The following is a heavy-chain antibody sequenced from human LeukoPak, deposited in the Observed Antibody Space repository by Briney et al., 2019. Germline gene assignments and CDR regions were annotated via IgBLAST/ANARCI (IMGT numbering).Heavy chain of an antibody. V-gene: IGHV3-74*01. CDR1: GLTFSGAW. J-gene: IGHJ4*02. Sequence: PGGSLRLSCAASGLTFSGAWMHWVRQTPGKGPVWISRIKSDGTATYADSVRGRFTISRDNAKNTLYLQMNNLRADDTGIYYCARDGSYKLDYWGQGALVTVSS. CDR2: IKSDGTA. CDR3: ARDGSYKLDY. D-gene: IGHD1-26*01.